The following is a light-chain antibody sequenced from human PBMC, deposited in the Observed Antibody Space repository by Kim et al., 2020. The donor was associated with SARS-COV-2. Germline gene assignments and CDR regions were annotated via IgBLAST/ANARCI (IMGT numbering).Light chain of an antibody. V-gene: IGLV2-23*02. CDR3: SSYARSTLGII. CDR2: EVT. J-gene: IGLJ2*01. Sequence: QSALTQPASMSGSPGQSITISCTGASTDVGGYNLVSWYQQYPGKAPALLIYEVTMRPSGVSNRFSASKSGNTASLTISGLQAEDEADYFCSSYARSTLGIIFGGGTQLTVL. CDR1: STDVGGYNL.